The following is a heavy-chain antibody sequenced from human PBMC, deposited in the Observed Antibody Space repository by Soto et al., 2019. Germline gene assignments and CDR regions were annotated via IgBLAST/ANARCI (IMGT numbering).Heavy chain of an antibody. CDR3: VKFPVITASYYYQDMDV. CDR2: ISGSGIST. D-gene: IGHD4-4*01. V-gene: IGHV3-23*01. CDR1: GFTFSTYP. J-gene: IGHJ6*03. Sequence: GGSLRLSCAASGFTFSTYPMNWVRQAPGKGLERVSGISGSGISTFYVDTVKGRFTISRDNSKNTVFLQINSLRAEDTAIYYCVKFPVITASYYYQDMDVWGQGTTVTVSS.